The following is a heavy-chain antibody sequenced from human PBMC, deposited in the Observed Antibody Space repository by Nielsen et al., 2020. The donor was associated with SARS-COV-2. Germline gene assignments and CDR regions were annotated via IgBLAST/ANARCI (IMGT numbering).Heavy chain of an antibody. CDR1: GGSMNFFY. D-gene: IGHD6-19*01. J-gene: IGHJ4*02. CDR3: ARGGGLAVAGFDY. CDR2: NYNSAKT. Sequence: SETLSLTCSISGGSMNFFYWSWIRQAPGKGLEWIAYNYNSAKTMYNSSLKSRVTMSVDTSKNPLSLRLTSVTAADTAVYYCARGGGLAVAGFDYWGQGILVTVSS. V-gene: IGHV4-59*01.